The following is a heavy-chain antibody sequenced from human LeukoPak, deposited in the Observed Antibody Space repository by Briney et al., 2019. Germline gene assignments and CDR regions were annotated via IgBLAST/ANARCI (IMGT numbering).Heavy chain of an antibody. CDR2: ISGSGGST. D-gene: IGHD3-22*01. CDR1: GFTFSSYA. J-gene: IGHJ4*02. Sequence: GGSLRLSCAASGFTFSSYAMSWVRQAPGKGLEWVSAISGSGGSTHYADSVKGRFTISRDNSKNTLYLQMNSLRAEDTAVYYCAKDYYDSRGYYYFTLGYWGQGTLVTVSS. CDR3: AKDYYDSRGYYYFTLGY. V-gene: IGHV3-23*01.